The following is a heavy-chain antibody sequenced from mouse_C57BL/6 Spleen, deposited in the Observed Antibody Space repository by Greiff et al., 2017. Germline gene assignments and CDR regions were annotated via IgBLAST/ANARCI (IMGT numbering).Heavy chain of an antibody. CDR3: ARGYYGSSYVRYFDY. J-gene: IGHJ2*01. Sequence: VQLQQSGPELVKPGASVKIPCKASGYTFTDYNMDWVKQSHGKSLEWIGDINPNNGGTIYNQKFKGKATLTVDKSSSTAYMELRSLTSEDTAVYYCARGYYGSSYVRYFDYWGQGTTLTVSS. D-gene: IGHD1-1*01. CDR2: INPNNGGT. CDR1: GYTFTDYN. V-gene: IGHV1-18*01.